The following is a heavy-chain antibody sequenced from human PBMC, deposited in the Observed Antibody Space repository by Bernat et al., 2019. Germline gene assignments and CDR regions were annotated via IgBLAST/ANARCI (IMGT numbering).Heavy chain of an antibody. CDR3: ARRGSSGYYLYYFDY. CDR2: IYYSGST. Sequence: QLQLQESGPGLVKPSETLSLTCTVSGGSISSSSYYWGWIRQPPGKGLEWIGSIYYSGSTYYNPSLKSRVTISVDTSKNQFSLKLSSVTAADTAVYYRARRGSSGYYLYYFDYWGQGTLVTVSS. J-gene: IGHJ4*02. V-gene: IGHV4-39*01. D-gene: IGHD3-22*01. CDR1: GGSISSSSYY.